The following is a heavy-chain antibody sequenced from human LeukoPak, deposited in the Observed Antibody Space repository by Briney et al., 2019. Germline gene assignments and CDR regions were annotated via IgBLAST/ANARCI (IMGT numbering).Heavy chain of an antibody. D-gene: IGHD5-12*01. CDR3: ATRLGGYVALNWFDP. CDR2: INPKRGVT. J-gene: IGHJ5*02. Sequence: ASVKVSCKTSGYPFTDYYMHWVRQAPGQGPEWMGWINPKRGVTHYAQRFQGRVTTTRDTSISTAYMGLNRLRSDDTAVYYCATRLGGYVALNWFDPWGQGTLVTVSS. CDR1: GYPFTDYY. V-gene: IGHV1-2*02.